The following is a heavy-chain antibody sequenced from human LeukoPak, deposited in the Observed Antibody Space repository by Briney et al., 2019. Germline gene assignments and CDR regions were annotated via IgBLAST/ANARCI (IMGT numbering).Heavy chain of an antibody. V-gene: IGHV3-30*04. CDR3: AREGYGGNSRGHFDY. CDR1: GFTFSSYA. D-gene: IGHD4-23*01. J-gene: IGHJ4*02. CDR2: ISYDGSNK. Sequence: GGSLRLSCAASGFTFSSYAMHWVRQAPGKGLEWVAVISYDGSNKYYADSVKGRFTISRDNSKNTLYLQMNSLRAEDTAVYYCAREGYGGNSRGHFDYWGQGTLVTVSS.